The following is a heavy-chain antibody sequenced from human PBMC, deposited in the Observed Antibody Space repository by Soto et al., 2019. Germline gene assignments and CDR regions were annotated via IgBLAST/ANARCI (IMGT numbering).Heavy chain of an antibody. D-gene: IGHD2-15*01. J-gene: IGHJ5*01. Sequence: PSETLSLTCSVSGDSISTVDYFWAWVRQPPGQALEYIGYIYKSATTYHNPSFESRVAISLDTSKSQFSLNVTSLTAADTAMYFCARGRYCLTGRCFPNWFDSWGQGTLVTVSS. CDR2: IYKSATT. CDR3: ARGRYCLTGRCFPNWFDS. CDR1: GDSISTVDYF. V-gene: IGHV4-30-4*01.